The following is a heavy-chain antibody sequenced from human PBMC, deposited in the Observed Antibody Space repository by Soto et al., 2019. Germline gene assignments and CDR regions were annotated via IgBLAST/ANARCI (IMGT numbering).Heavy chain of an antibody. CDR2: IYYSGST. J-gene: IGHJ6*01. CDR1: GGFINSYY. CDR3: AKNDDHGSNDHGLDV. D-gene: IGHD4-17*01. V-gene: IGHV4-59*01. Sequence: QVQLQESGPGLVKPSETLSLTCTVSGGFINSYYWSWIRQSPGQGLEWIGYIYYSGSTNYNPTLKSRVVISVDTSKKQLSLKLWSVTAADTAIYYCAKNDDHGSNDHGLDVWGQGTTVIVSS.